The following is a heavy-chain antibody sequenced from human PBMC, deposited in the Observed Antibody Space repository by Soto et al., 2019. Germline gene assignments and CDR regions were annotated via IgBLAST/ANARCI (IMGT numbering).Heavy chain of an antibody. CDR2: IYPGDSDT. CDR1: GYSLTSYW. Sequence: GESLKISCKGSGYSLTSYWIGWVRQMPGKGLEWMGIIYPGDSDTRHSPSFQGQVTISADKSISTAYLQWSSLKASDTAMYYCATTRIQLWFGPFDPWGQGTLVTVSS. V-gene: IGHV5-51*01. CDR3: ATTRIQLWFGPFDP. J-gene: IGHJ5*02. D-gene: IGHD5-18*01.